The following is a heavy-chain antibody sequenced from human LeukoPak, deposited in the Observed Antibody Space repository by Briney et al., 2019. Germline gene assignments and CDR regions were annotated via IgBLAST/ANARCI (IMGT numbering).Heavy chain of an antibody. CDR1: GYTFTNYG. Sequence: ASVKVSCKTSGYTFTNYGVSWVRQAPGQGLEWMGWISAYNGYTNYAQKLQVRVTMSTDTSTSTAYMELRSLTSDDTAVYYCARAPPPEPAAFDIWGQGTMVTVSS. D-gene: IGHD1-14*01. CDR2: ISAYNGYT. V-gene: IGHV1-18*01. CDR3: ARAPPPEPAAFDI. J-gene: IGHJ3*02.